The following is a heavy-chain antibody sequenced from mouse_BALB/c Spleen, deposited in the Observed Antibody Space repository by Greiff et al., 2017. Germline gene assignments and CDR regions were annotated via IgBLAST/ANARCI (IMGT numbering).Heavy chain of an antibody. CDR2: IYPGNSDT. CDR3: TRTYYYGSSWFAY. Sequence: EVQLQQSGAELVKPGASVKLSCTASGFNIKDTYMHWVKQRPGQGLEWIGAIYPGNSDTSYNQKFKGKAKLTAVTSTSTAYMELSSLTNEDSAVYYCTRTYYYGSSWFAYWGQGTLVTVSA. J-gene: IGHJ3*01. D-gene: IGHD1-1*01. V-gene: IGHV1-5*01. CDR1: GFNIKDTY.